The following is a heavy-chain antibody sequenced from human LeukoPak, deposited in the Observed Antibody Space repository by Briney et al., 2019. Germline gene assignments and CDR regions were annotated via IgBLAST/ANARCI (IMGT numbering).Heavy chain of an antibody. CDR3: TPDLGTVATVRGFMGVDY. CDR2: IKTKGDGETT. D-gene: IGHD3-10*01. J-gene: IGHJ4*02. CDR1: GFAFNNAW. V-gene: IGHV3-15*01. Sequence: PGGSLRLSCAGSGFAFNNAWMSWVRQAPGKGLEWVGRIKTKGDGETTEYDAPVKGRFTISRDDSKNTLYLQMNSLKTEDTAVYYCTPDLGTVATVRGFMGVDYWGQGTLVTISS.